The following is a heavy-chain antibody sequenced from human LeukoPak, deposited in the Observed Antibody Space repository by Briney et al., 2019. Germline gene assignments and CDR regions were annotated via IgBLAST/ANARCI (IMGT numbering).Heavy chain of an antibody. CDR2: IYFSGSS. CDR3: ARVPSYYYYMDV. V-gene: IGHV4-59*01. J-gene: IGHJ6*03. Sequence: SETLSLTCTVSGGSISNYYWSWIRQPPGKGLEWIGYIYFSGSSNNNPSLKSRVTIPVDTSKNQFSLKLSSVTAADTAVYYCARVPSYYYYMDVWGKGTTVTVPS. CDR1: GGSISNYY.